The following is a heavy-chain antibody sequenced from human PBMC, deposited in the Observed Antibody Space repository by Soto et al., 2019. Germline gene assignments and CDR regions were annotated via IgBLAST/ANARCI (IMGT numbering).Heavy chain of an antibody. D-gene: IGHD4-17*01. CDR2: MNPNSGNT. J-gene: IGHJ4*02. V-gene: IGHV1-8*01. CDR3: ARTLDGDTVDY. Sequence: QVHLVQSEAEVKKPGASVKVSCKASGYTFTSYDINWVRQATGQGLEWMGWMNPNSGNTGYAQKLQGRVTMTRNTSISTAYMELSTLRSEDTAVYYCARTLDGDTVDYRGQGTLVSVSS. CDR1: GYTFTSYD.